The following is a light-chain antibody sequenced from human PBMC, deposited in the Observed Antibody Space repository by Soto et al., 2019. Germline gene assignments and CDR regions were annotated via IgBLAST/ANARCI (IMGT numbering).Light chain of an antibody. J-gene: IGLJ2*01. CDR3: VAWDNSLSGAV. CDR1: SSNIGRNY. V-gene: IGLV1-47*02. Sequence: QSVLTQPPSASGTPGQRVTISCSGSSSNIGRNYVYWYQQPPGTAPKLLIYTNNQPPSGVPDRFSGSKSGTSASLAISGLRSEDEADYYCVAWDNSLSGAVFGGGTQLTVL. CDR2: TNN.